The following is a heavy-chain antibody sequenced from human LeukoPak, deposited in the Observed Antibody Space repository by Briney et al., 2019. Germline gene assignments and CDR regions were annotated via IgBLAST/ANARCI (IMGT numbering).Heavy chain of an antibody. CDR3: ARGPPDSQWLVWYYFDY. Sequence: PSETLSLTCAVSGGSISNNYWSWIRQPPGKGLEWIGYIYYSGSTKYNSALKGRVTISVDTSRNQFSLFLSSVTAADTAVYYCARGPPDSQWLVWYYFDYWGQGTLVTVSS. CDR2: IYYSGST. J-gene: IGHJ4*02. D-gene: IGHD6-19*01. V-gene: IGHV4-59*01. CDR1: GGSISNNY.